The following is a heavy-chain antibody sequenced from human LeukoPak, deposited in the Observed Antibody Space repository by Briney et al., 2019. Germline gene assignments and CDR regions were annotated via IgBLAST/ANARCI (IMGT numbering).Heavy chain of an antibody. J-gene: IGHJ4*02. Sequence: PGGSLRLSCAASGFTFSSYEMNWVRQAPGKGLEWVSYISSSGSTIYYADSVKGRFTISRDNAKNSLYPQMNSLRAEDTAVYYCARDDILTGYPTPFDYWGQGTLVTVSS. CDR2: ISSSGSTI. V-gene: IGHV3-48*03. D-gene: IGHD3-9*01. CDR1: GFTFSSYE. CDR3: ARDDILTGYPTPFDY.